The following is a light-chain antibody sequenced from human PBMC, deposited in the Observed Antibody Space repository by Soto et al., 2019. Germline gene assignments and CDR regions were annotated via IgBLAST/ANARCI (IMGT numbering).Light chain of an antibody. J-gene: IGLJ1*01. CDR1: SSDVGGYNY. Sequence: QSALTQPASVSGSPGQSITISCTGTSSDVGGYNYVSWYQQHPGKAPKFMIYDVSNRPSGVSNRFSGSKSGNTASLTISGLQADDEADYYCSSYASSNTLVFRTGTKVPVL. V-gene: IGLV2-14*01. CDR2: DVS. CDR3: SSYASSNTLV.